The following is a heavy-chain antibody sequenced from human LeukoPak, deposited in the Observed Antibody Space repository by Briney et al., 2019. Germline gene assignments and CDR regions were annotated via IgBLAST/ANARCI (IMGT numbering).Heavy chain of an antibody. Sequence: SETLSLTCTVSGGSISSYHWSWIRQPAGKGLEWLGRIYTSGSTNYNPSLKSRVTMSVDTSKHQFSLKLSSVTAADTAVYYCARVNKVITQEYYYYYMDVWGKGTTVTVSS. V-gene: IGHV4-4*07. CDR3: ARVNKVITQEYYYYYMDV. CDR2: IYTSGST. J-gene: IGHJ6*03. CDR1: GGSISSYH. D-gene: IGHD3-10*01.